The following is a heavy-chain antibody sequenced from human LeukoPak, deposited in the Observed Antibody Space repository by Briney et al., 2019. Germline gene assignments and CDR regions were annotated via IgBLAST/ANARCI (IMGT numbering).Heavy chain of an antibody. CDR2: SWDGGST. D-gene: IGHD1-26*01. CDR3: AKGWGSYGESAFDI. J-gene: IGHJ3*02. Sequence: SWDGGSTYYADSVKGRFTISRDNSKNSLYLQMNSLRTEDTALYYCAKGWGSYGESAFDIWGQGTMVTVSS. V-gene: IGHV3-43*01.